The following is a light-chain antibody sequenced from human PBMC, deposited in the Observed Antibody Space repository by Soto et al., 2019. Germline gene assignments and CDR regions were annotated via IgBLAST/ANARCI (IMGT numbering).Light chain of an antibody. Sequence: DIQLTQSPSFLSASVGDRVSITCRDSQGISSYLAWYQQKPGKAPNLLIYAASTLQSGVPSRFSGSGSGTEFTLTISSLQPEDFATYYCQHLNSYPLTFGGGTKVETK. J-gene: IGKJ4*01. CDR1: QGISSY. CDR2: AAS. CDR3: QHLNSYPLT. V-gene: IGKV1-9*01.